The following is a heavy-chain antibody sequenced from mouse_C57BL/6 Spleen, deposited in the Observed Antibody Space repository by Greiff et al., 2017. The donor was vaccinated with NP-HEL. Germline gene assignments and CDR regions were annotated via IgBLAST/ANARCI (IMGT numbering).Heavy chain of an antibody. CDR3: ARRPRRDYAMDY. J-gene: IGHJ4*01. D-gene: IGHD2-10*02. V-gene: IGHV1-9*01. CDR2: ILPGSGST. CDR1: GYTFTSYW. Sequence: QVQLQQPGAELVKPGASVKLSCKASGYTFTSYWMHWVKQRPGHGLEWIGEILPGSGSTNYNEKFKGKSTFSADKSSNTAYMQLSSLTTEDSAIYYCARRPRRDYAMDYWGQGTSVTVSS.